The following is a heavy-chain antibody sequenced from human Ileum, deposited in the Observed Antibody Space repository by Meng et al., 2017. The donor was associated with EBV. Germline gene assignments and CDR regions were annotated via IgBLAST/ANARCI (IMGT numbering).Heavy chain of an antibody. CDR3: FLVSTVTQPDF. J-gene: IGHJ4*02. CDR1: GFTFSTFW. D-gene: IGHD5/OR15-5a*01. CDR2: ISPDGSRT. Sequence: EEQVVESGGALVQPGGPLRLSCAASGFTFSTFWMHWVRQAPGKGLVWVSRISPDGSRTNYADSVKGRFTISRDNAKNMVYLQMSSLRAEDTAVYHCFLVSTVTQPDFWGPGTLVTVSS. V-gene: IGHV3-74*01.